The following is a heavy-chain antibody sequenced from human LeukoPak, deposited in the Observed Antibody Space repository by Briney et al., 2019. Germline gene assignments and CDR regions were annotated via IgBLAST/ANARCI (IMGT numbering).Heavy chain of an antibody. CDR3: ASIYYYDSAPFDP. Sequence: MTSETLSLTCTVSGGSISSGDYYWNWIRQPAGKGLEWIGRIYTSGTTNYNPSLKSRVTISLDTSKNQFSLKLSSVTAADTAVYYCASIYYYDSAPFDPWGQGTLVTVSS. J-gene: IGHJ5*02. CDR2: IYTSGTT. CDR1: GGSISSGDYY. D-gene: IGHD3-22*01. V-gene: IGHV4-61*02.